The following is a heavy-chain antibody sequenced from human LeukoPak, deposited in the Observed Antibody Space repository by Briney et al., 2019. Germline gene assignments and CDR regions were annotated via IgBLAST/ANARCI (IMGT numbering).Heavy chain of an antibody. J-gene: IGHJ4*02. CDR3: ARAGGYCGRISCPYYFDY. Sequence: ASVKVSCKASGYTFTSYDINWVRQATGQGLEWMGWMNPNSGNTGYAQKFQGRVTMTRNTSISTAYMELSSLRSEDTAVYYCARAGGYCGRISCPYYFDYWARDPWSPSP. V-gene: IGHV1-8*01. CDR1: GYTFTSYD. CDR2: MNPNSGNT. D-gene: IGHD2-15*01.